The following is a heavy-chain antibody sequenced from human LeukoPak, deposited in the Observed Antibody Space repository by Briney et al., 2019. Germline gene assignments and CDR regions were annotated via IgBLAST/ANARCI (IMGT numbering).Heavy chain of an antibody. J-gene: IGHJ4*02. Sequence: PGGSLRLSCAASGFMFSTYWMSWVRQAPGKGLEWVANIKQDGSEKYYVDSVKGRFTISRDNAKNSLYLQMNSLRAEDTAVYCCARNRIQLNYWGQGTLVTVSS. CDR1: GFMFSTYW. CDR2: IKQDGSEK. CDR3: ARNRIQLNY. V-gene: IGHV3-7*02. D-gene: IGHD5-18*01.